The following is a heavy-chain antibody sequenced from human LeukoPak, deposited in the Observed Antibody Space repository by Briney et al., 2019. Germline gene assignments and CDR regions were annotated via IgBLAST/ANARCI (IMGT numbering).Heavy chain of an antibody. CDR2: INPNSGGT. CDR1: GYTFTGYY. D-gene: IGHD3-22*01. V-gene: IGHV1-2*02. Sequence: GASVKVSCKASGYTFTGYYMHWVRQAPGQGLEWMGWINPNSGGTNYAQKFQGRVTMTRDTSISTAYMELSRLRSDDTAVYYCARIYYDSSGYYPPIDYWGQGTLVTVSS. J-gene: IGHJ4*02. CDR3: ARIYYDSSGYYPPIDY.